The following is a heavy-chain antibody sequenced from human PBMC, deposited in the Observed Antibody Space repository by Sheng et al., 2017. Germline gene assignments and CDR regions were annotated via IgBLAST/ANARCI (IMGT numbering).Heavy chain of an antibody. CDR3: ARVHSSGYSYYFDH. V-gene: IGHV3-53*01. D-gene: IGHD3-22*01. CDR2: IYSGGST. CDR1: GFTVSSNY. J-gene: IGHJ4*02. Sequence: EVQLVESGGGLIQPGGSLRLSCAASGFTVSSNYMSWVRQAPGKGLEWVSVIYSGGSTYYADSVKGRFTITRDNSKNTLYLQMNSLRAEDTAVYHCARVHSSGYSYYFDHWGQGTLVT.